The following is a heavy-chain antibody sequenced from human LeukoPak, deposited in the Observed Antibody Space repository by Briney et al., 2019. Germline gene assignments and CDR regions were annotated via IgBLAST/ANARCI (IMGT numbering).Heavy chain of an antibody. V-gene: IGHV4-39*07. CDR3: ARVVTAAGLDL. CDR2: VHYDGRT. Sequence: SETLSLTCTVSGGPISGSVTWGWVRPPPGKGLEWIGNVHYDGRTAPNPSLKSRVTTSLDTSTNQFSLKLNSVTATDTALYYCARVVTAAGLDLWGRGTLVTISS. D-gene: IGHD6-19*01. J-gene: IGHJ5*02. CDR1: GGPISGSVT.